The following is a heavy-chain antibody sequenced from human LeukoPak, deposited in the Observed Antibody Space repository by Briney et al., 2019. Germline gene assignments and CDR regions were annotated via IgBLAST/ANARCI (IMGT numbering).Heavy chain of an antibody. J-gene: IGHJ6*02. Sequence: GGSLRLSCAASGFTFSSYWMNWVRQAPGKGLEWVSSISSSSSYIYYADSVKGRFTISRDNAKNSLYLQMNSLRAEDTAVYYCARDYCSSTSCYEPLYYGMDVWGQGTTVTVSS. V-gene: IGHV3-21*01. CDR2: ISSSSSYI. CDR1: GFTFSSYW. CDR3: ARDYCSSTSCYEPLYYGMDV. D-gene: IGHD2-2*01.